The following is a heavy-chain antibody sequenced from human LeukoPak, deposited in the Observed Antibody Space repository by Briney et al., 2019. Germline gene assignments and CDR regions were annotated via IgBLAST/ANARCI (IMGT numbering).Heavy chain of an antibody. V-gene: IGHV3-23*01. CDR3: ARPLSGTTDFDY. D-gene: IGHD1-20*01. J-gene: IGHJ4*02. CDR1: GFTFISYA. CDR2: VTGTGDIT. Sequence: GGSLRLSCAASGFTFISYAMTWVRQAPGKGLEWVSTVTGTGDITFYADSVKGRFTISRDNSKNTMYVQMNSLRAEDTAVYYCARPLSGTTDFDYWGQGTLVTVSS.